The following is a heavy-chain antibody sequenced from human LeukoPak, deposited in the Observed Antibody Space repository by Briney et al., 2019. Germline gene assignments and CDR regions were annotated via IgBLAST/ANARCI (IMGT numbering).Heavy chain of an antibody. V-gene: IGHV1-18*01. CDR2: ISAYNGNT. CDR1: GYTFTSYG. CDR3: ARDGVTALDYYYYMDV. D-gene: IGHD2-21*02. J-gene: IGHJ6*03. Sequence: GASVKVSCKASGYTFTSYGISWVRQAPGQGLEWMGWISAYNGNTNYAQKLQGRVTMTTDTSTSTAYMELRSLRSDDTAVYCCARDGVTALDYYYYMDVWGKGTTVTVSS.